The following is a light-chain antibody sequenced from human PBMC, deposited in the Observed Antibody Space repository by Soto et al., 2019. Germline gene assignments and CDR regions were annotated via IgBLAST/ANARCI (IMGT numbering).Light chain of an antibody. Sequence: DILMTQSPDSLAVSLGERATINCKSSQSFLYRSNSKNYLAWYQQKPGQPPRLLIYWASTRESGVPDRFSGSGSGTDFTLTISSLQAEDVAVYYCRQYYSTPLAFGGGTKVDIK. CDR2: WAS. V-gene: IGKV4-1*01. CDR1: QSFLYRSNSKNY. CDR3: RQYYSTPLA. J-gene: IGKJ4*01.